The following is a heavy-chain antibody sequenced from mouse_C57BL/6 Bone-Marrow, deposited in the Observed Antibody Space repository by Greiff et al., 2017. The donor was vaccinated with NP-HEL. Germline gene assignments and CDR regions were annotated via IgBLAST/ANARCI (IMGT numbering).Heavy chain of an antibody. Sequence: EVQLVESGGGLVQPKGSLQLSCAASGFSFNTYAMNWFRPAPGPGFEWVARLSSLSNNFATYSADSVKDRFTLSRDDSDSMLYLQLNYLNTEDTAMDYCERQGSSYAMEDWGKGTAVTVSS. CDR2: LSSLSNNFAT. V-gene: IGHV10-1*01. J-gene: IGHJ4*01. D-gene: IGHD1-1*01. CDR1: GFSFNTYA. CDR3: ERQGSSYAMED.